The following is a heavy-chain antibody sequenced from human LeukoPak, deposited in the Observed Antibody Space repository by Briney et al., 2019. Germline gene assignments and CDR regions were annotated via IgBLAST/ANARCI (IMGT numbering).Heavy chain of an antibody. Sequence: GGSLRLSCAASGFTFSNYWMTWVRQAPGKGLEWVANINQDGSEKYYVDSVKGRFTISRDDAKNSLYLQMNSLRAEDTAVYYCAKDGSGWDYWGQGTLVTVSS. D-gene: IGHD3-10*01. J-gene: IGHJ4*02. CDR3: AKDGSGWDY. CDR2: INQDGSEK. V-gene: IGHV3-7*05. CDR1: GFTFSNYW.